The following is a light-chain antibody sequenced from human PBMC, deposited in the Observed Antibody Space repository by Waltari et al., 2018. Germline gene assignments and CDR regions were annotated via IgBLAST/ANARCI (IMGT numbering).Light chain of an antibody. CDR2: EIS. J-gene: IGKJ1*01. CDR1: QSLLYTDGKTY. V-gene: IGKV2D-29*01. Sequence: DIVMTQTPVSLSVTPGQSASISCKSSQSLLYTDGKTYFYWYLQKAGQPPQLLIYEISKRFSGVPDRLSGSGSGTDFTLKIRRVEAEDVGVYYCMQTKQFPWTLGQGTKVEVK. CDR3: MQTKQFPWT.